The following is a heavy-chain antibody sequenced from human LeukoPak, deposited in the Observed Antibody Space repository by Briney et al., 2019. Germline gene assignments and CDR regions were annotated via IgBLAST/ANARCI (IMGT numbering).Heavy chain of an antibody. CDR3: ARSGGWDFVDY. CDR2: IYYSGST. V-gene: IGHV4-59*01. CDR1: GGFISSYY. D-gene: IGHD6-19*01. J-gene: IGHJ4*02. Sequence: SETLSLTCTVSGGFISSYYWSWIRQPPGKGLEWIGYIYYSGSTNYNPSLKSRVTISVDTSKNQFSLKLSSVTAADTAVYYCARSGGWDFVDYWGQGTLVTVSS.